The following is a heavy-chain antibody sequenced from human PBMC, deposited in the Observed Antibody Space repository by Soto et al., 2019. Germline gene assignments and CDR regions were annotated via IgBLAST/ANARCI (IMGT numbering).Heavy chain of an antibody. J-gene: IGHJ3*02. CDR3: ARRCSGYDNAFDI. CDR1: GYTFTSYA. V-gene: IGHV1-3*01. Sequence: QVQLVQSGAEVKKPGASVKVSCKASGYTFTSYAMHWVRQAPGQRLEWMGWINAGNGNTKYSQKFQGRVTITRDTFASTADMELSSLRSEDTAVYYCARRCSGYDNAFDIWGQGTMVTVSS. D-gene: IGHD5-12*01. CDR2: INAGNGNT.